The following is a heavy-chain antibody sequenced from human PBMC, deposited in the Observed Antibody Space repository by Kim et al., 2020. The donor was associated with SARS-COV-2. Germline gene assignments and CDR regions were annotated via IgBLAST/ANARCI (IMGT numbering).Heavy chain of an antibody. CDR3: ARTRGSGSYYPLDY. J-gene: IGHJ4*02. D-gene: IGHD3-10*01. CDR1: GYTFTGYY. Sequence: ASVKVSCKASGYTFTGYYMHWVRQAPGQGLEWMGWINPNSGGTNYAQKFQGWVTMTRDTSISTAYMELSRLRSDDTAVYYCARTRGSGSYYPLDYWGQGTLVTVSS. CDR2: INPNSGGT. V-gene: IGHV1-2*04.